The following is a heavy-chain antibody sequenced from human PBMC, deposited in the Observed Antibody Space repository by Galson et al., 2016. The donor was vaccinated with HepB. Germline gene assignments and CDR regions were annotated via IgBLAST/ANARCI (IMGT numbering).Heavy chain of an antibody. CDR1: GFTFDDYA. V-gene: IGHV3-9*01. Sequence: SLRLSCAASGFTFDDYAMHWVRQAPGKGLEWVSGISWNSGGRDYADSVKGLFTISRDNAKNSLYLHMNSLRVEDTAMYFCAKDTTKGWGSEDYWGQGTLVTVSS. CDR2: ISWNSGGR. D-gene: IGHD3-16*01. CDR3: AKDTTKGWGSEDY. J-gene: IGHJ4*02.